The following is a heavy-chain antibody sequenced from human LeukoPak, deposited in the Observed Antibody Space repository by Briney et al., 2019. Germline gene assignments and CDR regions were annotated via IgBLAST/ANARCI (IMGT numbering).Heavy chain of an antibody. CDR1: GFTFSSYG. CDR3: ARAWYSSSWYCCAFDI. Sequence: PGRSLRISCAASGFTFSSYGMHWVRQAPGKGLEWVAVIWYDGSNKYYADSVKGRFTISRDNSKNTLYLQMNSLRAEDTAVYYCARAWYSSSWYCCAFDIWGQGTMVTVSS. V-gene: IGHV3-33*01. CDR2: IWYDGSNK. D-gene: IGHD6-13*01. J-gene: IGHJ3*02.